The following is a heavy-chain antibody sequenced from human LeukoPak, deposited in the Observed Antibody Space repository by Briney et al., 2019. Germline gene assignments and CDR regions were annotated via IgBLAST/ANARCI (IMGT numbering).Heavy chain of an antibody. CDR2: IYYRSKWYN. V-gene: IGHV6-1*01. CDR3: ARCPNYYDSSGWHYSGSDY. D-gene: IGHD3-22*01. CDR1: GDSVSSNSAG. Sequence: SQTLSLTCDISGDSVSSNSAGWNWIRQSPSRGLEWLGRIYYRSKWYNDYGVSVRGRISINPDTSKNQFSLQLNSVTAADTAAYFCARCPNYYDSSGWHYSGSDYWGQGTLVTVSS. J-gene: IGHJ4*02.